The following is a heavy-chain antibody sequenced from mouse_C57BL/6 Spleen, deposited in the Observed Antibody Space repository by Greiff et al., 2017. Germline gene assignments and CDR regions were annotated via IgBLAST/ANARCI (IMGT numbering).Heavy chain of an antibody. D-gene: IGHD3-3*01. CDR2: IRNKANNHAT. CDR1: GFTFSDAW. J-gene: IGHJ1*03. V-gene: IGHV6-6*01. CDR3: TRRAGTRDWYVDV. Sequence: DVKLVESGGGLVQPGGSLKLSCAASGFTFSDAWMDWVRQSPEKGLEWVAEIRNKANNHATYYAESVKGRFTISRDDSKSSVYLQMNSVRAEDTGIDYCTRRAGTRDWYVDVWGTGTTVTVSS.